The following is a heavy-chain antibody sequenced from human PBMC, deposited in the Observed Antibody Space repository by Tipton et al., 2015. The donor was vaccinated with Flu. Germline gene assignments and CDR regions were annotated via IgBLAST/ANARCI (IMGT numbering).Heavy chain of an antibody. Sequence: LRLSCSVSGDSISSAYYWGWIRQPPGKGLEWIGCISHSGRTYYNPSLKSRVTISVDMAKNQFSQRLSSVTAADTAVYYCARTTYYYGSGSSDYWGQGTLVTVSS. CDR3: ARTTYYYGSGSSDY. V-gene: IGHV4-38-2*01. CDR2: ISHSGRT. J-gene: IGHJ4*02. D-gene: IGHD3-10*01. CDR1: GDSISSAYY.